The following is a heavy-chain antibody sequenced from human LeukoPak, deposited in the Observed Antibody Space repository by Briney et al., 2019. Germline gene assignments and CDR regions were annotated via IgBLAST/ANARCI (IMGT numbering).Heavy chain of an antibody. J-gene: IGHJ4*02. Sequence: SETLSLTCAVYGGSFSGYYWSWIRQPPGKGLEWIGEINHSGSTNYNPSLKSRVTISVDTPKNQFSLKLSSVTAADTAVYYCASGVVPAANWGQGTLVTVSS. D-gene: IGHD2-2*01. V-gene: IGHV4-34*01. CDR3: ASGVVPAAN. CDR1: GGSFSGYY. CDR2: INHSGST.